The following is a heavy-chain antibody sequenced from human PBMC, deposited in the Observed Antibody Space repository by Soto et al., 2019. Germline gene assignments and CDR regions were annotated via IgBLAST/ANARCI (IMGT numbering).Heavy chain of an antibody. D-gene: IGHD2-15*01. CDR1: GFTFSSYA. CDR3: AKGGFCGGSCYPHLLGYYYYMDV. V-gene: IGHV3-23*01. Sequence: GGSLRLSCAASGFTFSSYAMSWVRQAPGKGLEWVSAISGSGGSTYYADSVKGRFTISRDNSKNTLYLQMNSLRAEDTAVYYCAKGGFCGGSCYPHLLGYYYYMDVWGKGTTVTVSS. J-gene: IGHJ6*03. CDR2: ISGSGGST.